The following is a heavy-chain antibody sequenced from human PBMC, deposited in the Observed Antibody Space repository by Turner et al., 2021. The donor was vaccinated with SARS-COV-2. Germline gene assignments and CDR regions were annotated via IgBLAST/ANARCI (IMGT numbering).Heavy chain of an antibody. J-gene: IGHJ4*02. V-gene: IGHV3-21*01. CDR1: GFTFSSYS. CDR2: ISSSSSYI. Sequence: EVQLVESGGGLVKPGGSLRLSCAASGFTFSSYSMNWVRQAPGKGLEWVSSISSSSSYIYYADSVKGRFTISRDNAKNSLYLQMNSLRAEDTAVYYCARWAYYDSSGYYPSHFDYWGQGTLVTVS. D-gene: IGHD3-22*01. CDR3: ARWAYYDSSGYYPSHFDY.